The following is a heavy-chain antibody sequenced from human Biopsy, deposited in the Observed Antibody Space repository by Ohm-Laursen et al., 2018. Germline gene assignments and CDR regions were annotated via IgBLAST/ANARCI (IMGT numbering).Heavy chain of an antibody. J-gene: IGHJ6*02. V-gene: IGHV4-59*01. CDR1: GGSISSYY. Sequence: TLSLTCTVSGGSISSYYWSWIRQTPGKGLEWIGHIYYSGSTNYNPSLKSRVTISVDTSKNQFSLRLNSVTAADTAVYYCARATNSTGWPYYYFYGMDVWGQGTTVTVSS. CDR3: ARATNSTGWPYYYFYGMDV. D-gene: IGHD2/OR15-2a*01. CDR2: IYYSGST.